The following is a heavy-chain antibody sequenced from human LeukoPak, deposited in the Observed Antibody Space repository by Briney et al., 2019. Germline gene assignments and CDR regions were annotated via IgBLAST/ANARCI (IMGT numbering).Heavy chain of an antibody. CDR2: ISGDGGST. V-gene: IGHV3-23*01. Sequence: TGGSLRLSCAASGFTFSSYAMSWVRQAPGKGLEWVSAISGDGGSTYYADSVKGRFTVSRDNSRNTLYLQLNSLRAEDTAVYFCARYTMVRGVILVPFDYWGQGTLVTVSS. J-gene: IGHJ4*02. CDR3: ARYTMVRGVILVPFDY. D-gene: IGHD3-10*01. CDR1: GFTFSSYA.